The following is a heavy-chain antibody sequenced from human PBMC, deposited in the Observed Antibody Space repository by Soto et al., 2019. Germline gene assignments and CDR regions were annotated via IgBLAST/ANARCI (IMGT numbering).Heavy chain of an antibody. CDR1: GFTFISYW. CDR2: INSDGSRT. D-gene: IGHD2-21*01. CDR3: AREDRIPNWFAP. V-gene: IGHV3-74*01. J-gene: IGHJ5*02. Sequence: EVQLVESGGGLVQPGGSLRLSCAASGFTFISYWMHWVRQAPGKGLVWVSRINSDGSRTSYADSVKGRFTISRDNAKNTLYLQMNSLRAEDTAVYYCAREDRIPNWFAPWGQGTLVTVSA.